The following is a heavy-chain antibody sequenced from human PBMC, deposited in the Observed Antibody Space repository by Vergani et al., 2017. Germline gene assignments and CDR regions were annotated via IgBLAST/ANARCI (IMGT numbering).Heavy chain of an antibody. J-gene: IGHJ4*02. CDR3: AKHFRGWGIDY. D-gene: IGHD3-16*01. V-gene: IGHV3-30*02. Sequence: QVQLVESGGGVVRRGGSLRLSCATSGFTLSNYDMQWIRQGPGKGREFVAFIQFDGSNQYYAASVKGRFTLSRDFSKNTLYLQMNSRRTDDTATYYCAKHFRGWGIDYWGQGTQVIVSS. CDR1: GFTLSNYD. CDR2: IQFDGSNQ.